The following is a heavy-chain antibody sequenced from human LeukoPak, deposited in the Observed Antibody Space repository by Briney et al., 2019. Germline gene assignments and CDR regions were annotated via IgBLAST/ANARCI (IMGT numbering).Heavy chain of an antibody. CDR3: AREMATTPYDAFDI. D-gene: IGHD5-24*01. CDR1: GGSISSYY. V-gene: IGHV4-59*12. J-gene: IGHJ3*02. Sequence: PSETLSLTCTVSGGSISSYYWSWIRQPPGKGLEWIGSIYHSGSTYYNPSLKSRVTISVDTSKNQFSLKLSSVTAADTAVYYCAREMATTPYDAFDIWGQGAMVTVSS. CDR2: IYHSGST.